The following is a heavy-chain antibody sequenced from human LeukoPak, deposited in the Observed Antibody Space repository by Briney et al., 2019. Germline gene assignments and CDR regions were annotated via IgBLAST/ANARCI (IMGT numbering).Heavy chain of an antibody. CDR3: ASRPFLYGFRTYFDN. D-gene: IGHD3-10*01. CDR1: GGSFSAFH. CDR2: MKQSGTP. Sequence: SETLSHTCAVYGGSFSAFHWNWIRQSPAKGLEWLGEMKQSGTPRYNPSLQSRVTISVDKSKNQFSLNVRSVTAADTAVYYCASRPFLYGFRTYFDNLPQGFRVTVSS. V-gene: IGHV4-34*01. J-gene: IGHJ4*02.